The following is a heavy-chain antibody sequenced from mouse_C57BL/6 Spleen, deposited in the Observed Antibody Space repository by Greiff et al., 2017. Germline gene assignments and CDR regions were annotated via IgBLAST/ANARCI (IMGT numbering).Heavy chain of an antibody. V-gene: IGHV7-3*01. Sequence: EVMLVESGGGLVQPGGSLSLSCAASGFTFTDYYMSWVRQPPGKGLEWLGFIRNKANGYTTEYSASVKGRFTISRDNSQSILYLQMNALRAEDSATYYCARLYGNYVWYFEVWGTGTTVTVAS. J-gene: IGHJ1*03. D-gene: IGHD2-1*01. CDR1: GFTFTDYY. CDR3: ARLYGNYVWYFEV. CDR2: IRNKANGYTT.